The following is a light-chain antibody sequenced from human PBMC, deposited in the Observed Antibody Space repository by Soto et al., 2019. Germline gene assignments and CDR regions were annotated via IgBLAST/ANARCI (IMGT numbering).Light chain of an antibody. V-gene: IGKV3-20*01. J-gene: IGKJ1*01. CDR2: GAS. CDR1: QSVNSSY. CDR3: HQRQSWPRT. Sequence: EIVLTQSPGTLSLSPGERATLSCRASQSVNSSYLAWYQQKPGQAPRLLIYGASSRATGIPDRFSGSGSGTDFTLTISRLEPEDFAVYYCHQRQSWPRTFGQGTKVDIK.